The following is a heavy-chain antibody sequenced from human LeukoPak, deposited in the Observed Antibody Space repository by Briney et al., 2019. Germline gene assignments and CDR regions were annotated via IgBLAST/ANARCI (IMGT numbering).Heavy chain of an antibody. J-gene: IGHJ5*02. CDR3: ARDTGTGWFDP. Sequence: SETLSLTCTVSGGSISTYYWSWIRQSPGKGLEWIAYIDYRGSTTYNPSLRSRVTISVDTSRNQFSLKLSSVTAADTAVYYCARDTGTGWFDPWGQGTLVTVSS. D-gene: IGHD1/OR15-1a*01. CDR2: IDYRGST. CDR1: GGSISTYY. V-gene: IGHV4-59*01.